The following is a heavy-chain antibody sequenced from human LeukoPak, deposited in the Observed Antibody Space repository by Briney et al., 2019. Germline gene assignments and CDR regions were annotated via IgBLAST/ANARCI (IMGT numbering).Heavy chain of an antibody. CDR1: GGSFSGYY. Sequence: SETLSLTCAVYGGSFSGYYWSWIRQPPGKGLEWIGEINHSGSTNYNPSLKSRVTISVDTSKNQFSLKLSSVTAADTAVYYCARGLYNWNYAADYWGQETLVTVSS. D-gene: IGHD1-7*01. CDR2: INHSGST. V-gene: IGHV4-34*01. CDR3: ARGLYNWNYAADY. J-gene: IGHJ4*02.